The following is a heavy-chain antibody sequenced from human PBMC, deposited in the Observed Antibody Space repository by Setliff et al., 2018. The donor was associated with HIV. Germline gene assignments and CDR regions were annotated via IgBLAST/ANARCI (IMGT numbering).Heavy chain of an antibody. Sequence: PSETLSLTCTVSGGSISSGGYYWSWIRQHPGKGLEWIGYIYYSGSTYYNPSLKSRVTISVDTSKNQFSLKLSSVTAADTAVYYYARVPPLKAFGGVISLYYFDYWGQGTLVTV. V-gene: IGHV4-31*03. J-gene: IGHJ4*02. CDR1: GGSISSGGYY. CDR3: ARVPPLKAFGGVISLYYFDY. CDR2: IYYSGST. D-gene: IGHD3-16*02.